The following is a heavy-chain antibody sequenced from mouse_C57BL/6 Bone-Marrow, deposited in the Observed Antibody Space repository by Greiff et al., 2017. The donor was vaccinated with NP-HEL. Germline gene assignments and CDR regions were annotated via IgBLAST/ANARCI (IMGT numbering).Heavy chain of an antibody. CDR2: IDPSDSYT. D-gene: IGHD1-1*01. CDR3: ARYDYYGSSYDWYFDV. V-gene: IGHV1-59*01. Sequence: QVQLQQPGAELVRPGTSVKLSCKASGYTFTSYWMHWVKQRPGQGLEWIGVIDPSDSYTNYNQKFKGKATLTVDTSSSTAYMPLSSLTSEDSAVYYCARYDYYGSSYDWYFDVWGTGTTVTVSS. J-gene: IGHJ1*03. CDR1: GYTFTSYW.